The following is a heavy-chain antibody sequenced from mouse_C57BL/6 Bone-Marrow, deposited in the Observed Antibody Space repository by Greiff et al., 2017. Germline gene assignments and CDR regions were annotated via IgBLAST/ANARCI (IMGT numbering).Heavy chain of an antibody. J-gene: IGHJ1*03. D-gene: IGHD1-1*01. CDR3: ARAYYGSSPYWYFDV. Sequence: VQLQESGAELARPGASVKMSCKASGYTFTSYTMHWVKQRPGQGLEWIGYINPSSGYTKYNQKFKDKATLTADKSSSTAYMQLSSLTSEDSAVYYCARAYYGSSPYWYFDVWGTGTTVTVSS. CDR2: INPSSGYT. V-gene: IGHV1-4*01. CDR1: GYTFTSYT.